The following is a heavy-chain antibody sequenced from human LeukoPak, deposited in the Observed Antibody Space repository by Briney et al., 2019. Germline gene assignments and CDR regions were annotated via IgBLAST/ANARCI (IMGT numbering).Heavy chain of an antibody. CDR2: INSDGITT. CDR1: GFTFSSHW. V-gene: IGHV3-74*01. CDR3: ARANDSSGYYDY. J-gene: IGHJ4*02. Sequence: GGTLRLSCAASGFTFSSHWMHWVRQAPGKGLVWVSRINSDGITTSYADSVKGRFTISRDNAKNTLYLQMNNLRAEDTAVYFCARANDSSGYYDYWGQGTLVTVSS. D-gene: IGHD3-22*01.